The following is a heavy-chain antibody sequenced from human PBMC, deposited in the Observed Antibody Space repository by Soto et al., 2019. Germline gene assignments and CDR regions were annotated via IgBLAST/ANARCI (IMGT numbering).Heavy chain of an antibody. J-gene: IGHJ6*02. V-gene: IGHV1-18*01. CDR1: GYTFTSYG. CDR2: ISAYNGNT. Sequence: ASVKVSCKASGYTFTSYGISWVRQAPGQGLEWMGWISAYNGNTNYAQKLQGRVTMTTDTSTSTAYMELRSLRSDDTAVYYCAREEAPNYDFWSFYYYYYYYGMDVWCQGPTVTVSS. CDR3: AREEAPNYDFWSFYYYYYYYGMDV. D-gene: IGHD3-3*01.